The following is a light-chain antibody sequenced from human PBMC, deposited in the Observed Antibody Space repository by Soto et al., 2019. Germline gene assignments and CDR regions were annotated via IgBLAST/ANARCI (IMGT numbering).Light chain of an antibody. CDR1: QSVSSNY. CDR2: AAS. CDR3: QQYCSSPFT. J-gene: IGKJ4*01. V-gene: IGKV3-20*01. Sequence: EVVLTQSPGTLSLSPGERVTLSCRASQSVSSNYLAWYQQKPGQAPRLLIDAASSRATGIPDRFSGSGSGTDFTLSISRLEPEDFAVYYCQQYCSSPFTFGGGTKVEIK.